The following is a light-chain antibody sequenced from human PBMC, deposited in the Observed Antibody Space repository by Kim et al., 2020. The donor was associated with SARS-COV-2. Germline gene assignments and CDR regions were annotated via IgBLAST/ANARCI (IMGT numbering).Light chain of an antibody. CDR1: SLRSYY. V-gene: IGLV3-19*01. CDR3: NSRDSSGYV. CDR2: GKN. J-gene: IGLJ1*01. Sequence: SVAVGQTVRITCQGDSLRSYYASWYQQKPGQAPVLVIYGKNNRPSGIPDRFSGSSSGNTASLTTTGAQAEDEADYYCNSRDSSGYVFGTGTKVTVL.